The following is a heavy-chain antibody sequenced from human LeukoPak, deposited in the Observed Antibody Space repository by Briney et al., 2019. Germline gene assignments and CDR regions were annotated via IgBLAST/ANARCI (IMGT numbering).Heavy chain of an antibody. CDR2: MNPNSGNT. J-gene: IGHJ6*02. CDR3: ARVNRYDFWSGYYVDDTLYYYYGMDV. Sequence: GASVKVSCKASGYTFTSYDINWVRQATGQGLEGMGWMNPNSGNTGYAQKFQGRVTMTRNTSISTAYMELSSLRSEDTAVYYCARVNRYDFWSGYYVDDTLYYYYGMDVWGQGTTVTVSS. V-gene: IGHV1-8*01. CDR1: GYTFTSYD. D-gene: IGHD3-3*01.